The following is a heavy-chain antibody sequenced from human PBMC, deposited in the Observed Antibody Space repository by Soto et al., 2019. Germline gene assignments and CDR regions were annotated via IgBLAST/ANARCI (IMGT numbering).Heavy chain of an antibody. CDR1: GYSFPNYW. CDR3: ERHFYHARDYRGAAY. Sequence: PGESLKISCKGSGYSFPNYWISWVRQVPGKGLEWVGRIHPSDSHTNYSPSFQGHVIISADKSISTAYLQLNSLKAPDTAIYYCERHFYHARDYRGAAYWGPGTLVTVYS. CDR2: IHPSDSHT. J-gene: IGHJ4*02. V-gene: IGHV5-10-1*01. D-gene: IGHD1-26*01.